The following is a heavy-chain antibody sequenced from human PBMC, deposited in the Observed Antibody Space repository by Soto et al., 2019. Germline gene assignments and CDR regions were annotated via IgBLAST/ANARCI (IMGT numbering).Heavy chain of an antibody. CDR1: GGSISSGGYY. J-gene: IGHJ4*02. CDR3: ARDGNAHYFDY. CDR2: IYYSGST. V-gene: IGHV4-31*03. Sequence: SETLSLTCTVSGGSISSGGYYWSWIRQHPGKGLEWIGYIYYSGSTYYNPSLKSRVTISVDTSKNQFSLKLSSVTAADTAVYYCARDGNAHYFDYWGQGTLVTVSS. D-gene: IGHD1-1*01.